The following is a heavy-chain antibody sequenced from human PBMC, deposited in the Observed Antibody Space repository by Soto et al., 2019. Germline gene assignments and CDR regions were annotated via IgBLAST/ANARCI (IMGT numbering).Heavy chain of an antibody. CDR1: GGSISSGDYY. CDR3: ARDGSGIADWFDT. V-gene: IGHV4-30-4*01. CDR2: IYYSGST. Sequence: PSETLSLTCTVSGGSISSGDYYWSWIRQPPGKGLEWIGYIYYSGSTYYNPSLKSRVTISVDTSKNQFSLKLSSVTAADTAVYYCARDGSGIADWFDTWGQGTLVTVSS. D-gene: IGHD3-10*01. J-gene: IGHJ5*02.